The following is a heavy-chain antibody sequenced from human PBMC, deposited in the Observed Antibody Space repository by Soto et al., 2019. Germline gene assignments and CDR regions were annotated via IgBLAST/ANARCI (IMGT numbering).Heavy chain of an antibody. CDR3: ARDQTTGAWFDA. V-gene: IGHV3-74*03. CDR2: INGDGSDT. D-gene: IGHD4-17*01. Sequence: EVQLVESGGGLVQPGGSLRLSCGASGFDFNNYWMHWVRQDPGKGLVWVSRINGDGSDTKYADSVKGRFTISRDNAKNTVYLQMNSLRAEDTAVYYCARDQTTGAWFDAWGQGTLVTVSS. J-gene: IGHJ5*02. CDR1: GFDFNNYW.